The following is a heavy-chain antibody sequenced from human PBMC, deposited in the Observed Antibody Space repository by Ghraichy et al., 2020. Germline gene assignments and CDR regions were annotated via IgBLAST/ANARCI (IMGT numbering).Heavy chain of an antibody. Sequence: LSLTCAASGFTFSSYWMSWVRQAPGKGLEWVANIKQDGSEKYYVDSVKGRFTISRDNAKNSLYLQMNSLRAEDTAVYYCASLNVVVAATRWRRAFDIWGQGTMVTVSS. J-gene: IGHJ3*02. CDR1: GFTFSSYW. CDR3: ASLNVVVAATRWRRAFDI. D-gene: IGHD2-15*01. CDR2: IKQDGSEK. V-gene: IGHV3-7*03.